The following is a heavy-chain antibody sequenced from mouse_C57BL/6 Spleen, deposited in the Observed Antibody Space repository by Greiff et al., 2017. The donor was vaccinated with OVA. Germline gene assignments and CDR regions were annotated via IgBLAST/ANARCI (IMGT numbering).Heavy chain of an antibody. CDR2: INPNNGGT. CDR1: GYTFTDYN. J-gene: IGHJ2*01. V-gene: IGHV1-22*01. D-gene: IGHD4-1*01. Sequence: EVQLVESGPELVKPGASVKMSCKASGYTFTDYNMHWVKQSHGKSLEWIGYINPNNGGTSYNQKFKGKATLTVNKSSSTAYMELRSLTSEDSAVYYCQTGTDFDYWGQGTTLTVSS. CDR3: QTGTDFDY.